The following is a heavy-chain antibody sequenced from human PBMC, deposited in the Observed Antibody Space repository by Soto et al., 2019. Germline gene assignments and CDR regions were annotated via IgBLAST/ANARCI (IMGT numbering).Heavy chain of an antibody. D-gene: IGHD4-17*01. CDR2: IKAYSGNT. CDR3: AIADYGDDDY. Sequence: QLQLVQSGTEAKKPGASVKVSCKASGYTFATSTISWLRQAPGQGPEWMGWIKAYSGNTNYAQKLQGRLTMTTDTSTSTAYMELRSLTTDVTAIYYCAIADYGDDDYWGQVTLVTVSS. J-gene: IGHJ4*02. V-gene: IGHV1-18*01. CDR1: GYTFATST.